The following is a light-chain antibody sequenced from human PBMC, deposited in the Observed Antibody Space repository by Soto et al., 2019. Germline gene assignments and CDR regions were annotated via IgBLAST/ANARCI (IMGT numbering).Light chain of an antibody. CDR1: QGVSSS. CDR3: QQFNNYPLT. V-gene: IGKV1-13*01. CDR2: DAS. Sequence: AIQLTQSPSSLSASVGDRVTITCRASQGVSSSLACYQQKPGTAPKLLIYDASDLETGVPSRFSGSGSGTDFTLTISRLQPEDFATYYCQQFNNYPLTFGQGTRLEIK. J-gene: IGKJ5*01.